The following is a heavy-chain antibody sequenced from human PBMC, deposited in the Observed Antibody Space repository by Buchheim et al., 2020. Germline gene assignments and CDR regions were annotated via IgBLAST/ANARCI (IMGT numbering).Heavy chain of an antibody. CDR1: GFTFSSYG. CDR3: AKSTAAGTYYYGMDV. Sequence: QVQLVESGGGVAQPGRSLRLSCAASGFTFSSYGMHWVRQAPGKGLEWVAVISYDGSNKYYADSVKGRFTISRDNSKNTLYLQMNSLRAEDTAVYYCAKSTAAGTYYYGMDVWGQGTT. V-gene: IGHV3-30*18. D-gene: IGHD6-13*01. CDR2: ISYDGSNK. J-gene: IGHJ6*02.